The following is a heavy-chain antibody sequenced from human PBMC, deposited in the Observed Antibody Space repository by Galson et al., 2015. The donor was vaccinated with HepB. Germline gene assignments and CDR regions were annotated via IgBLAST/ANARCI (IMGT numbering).Heavy chain of an antibody. CDR1: GFTFSDYY. CDR3: ARNQDSGGEYPFDY. Sequence: SLRLSCAGSGFTFSDYYMSWIRQAPGKGLEWVSYISISTYTNYADSVKGRFTISGDNAKNSLFLQMNSLRAEDTAVYYCARNQDSGGEYPFDYWGQGTLVTVPS. V-gene: IGHV3-11*06. J-gene: IGHJ4*02. CDR2: ISISTYT. D-gene: IGHD2-15*01.